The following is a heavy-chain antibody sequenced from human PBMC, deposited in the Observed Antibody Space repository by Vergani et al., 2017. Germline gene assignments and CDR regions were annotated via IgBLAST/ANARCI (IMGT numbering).Heavy chain of an antibody. CDR2: IYYSGST. J-gene: IGHJ5*02. V-gene: IGHV4-31*03. CDR3: AGVYPTITMIVVPGWFDP. CDR1: GGSISSGGYY. Sequence: QVQLQESGPGLVKPSQTLSLTCTVSGGSISSGGYYWSWIRQHPGKGLEWIGYIYYSGSTYYNPSLKSRATISVATSKNQFSLKLSSVTAADTAVYYCAGVYPTITMIVVPGWFDPWGQGTLVTGSS. D-gene: IGHD3-22*01.